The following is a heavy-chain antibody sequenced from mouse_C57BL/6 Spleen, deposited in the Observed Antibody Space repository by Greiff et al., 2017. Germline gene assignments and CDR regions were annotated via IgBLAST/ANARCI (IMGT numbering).Heavy chain of an antibody. CDR1: GFTFSSYA. CDR3: ARDKTTVVERHWYFDV. CDR2: ISDGGSYT. J-gene: IGHJ1*03. V-gene: IGHV5-4*01. Sequence: EVQRVESGGGLVKPGGSLKLSCAASGFTFSSYAMSWVRQTPEKRLEWVATISDGGSYTYYPDNVKGRFTISRDNAKNNLYLQMSHLKSEDTAMYYCARDKTTVVERHWYFDVWGTGTTVTVSS. D-gene: IGHD1-1*01.